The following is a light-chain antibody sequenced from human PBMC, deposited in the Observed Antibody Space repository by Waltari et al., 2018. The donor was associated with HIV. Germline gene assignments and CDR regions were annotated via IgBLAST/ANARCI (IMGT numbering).Light chain of an antibody. Sequence: QSVLTQPPSASGTPEQRVTISCSGTTSNIGRNTVSWFQQFPGTAPKVPTDGKNQRPSGVPDRFSGSKSGTSASLAISGLQSEDEADYYCASWDDSLNGPVFGGGTKLTVV. CDR1: TSNIGRNT. V-gene: IGLV1-44*01. CDR2: GKN. J-gene: IGLJ2*01. CDR3: ASWDDSLNGPV.